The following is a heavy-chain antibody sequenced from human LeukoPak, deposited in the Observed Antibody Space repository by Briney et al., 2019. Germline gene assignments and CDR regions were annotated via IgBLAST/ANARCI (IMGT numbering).Heavy chain of an antibody. CDR1: GGSFSGYY. D-gene: IGHD2-2*01. CDR3: ARGDCSSTSCYLNWFDP. V-gene: IGHV4-34*01. CDR2: INHSGST. J-gene: IGHJ5*02. Sequence: SETLSLTCAVYGGSFSGYYWSWIRQPPGKGLEWIGEINHSGSTNYNPSLKSRVTISVDTSKNQFSLKLSSVTAADTAVYYCARGDCSSTSCYLNWFDPWGQGTLVTVSS.